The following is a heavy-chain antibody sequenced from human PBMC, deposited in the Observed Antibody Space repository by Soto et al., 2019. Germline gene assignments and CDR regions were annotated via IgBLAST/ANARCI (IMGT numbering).Heavy chain of an antibody. Sequence: SRTLSLTCAISGDSVSSNSAAWHWIRQSPSRGLEWLGRTYYRSKWYNDYAVSVKSRITINPDTSKNQFSLQLNSVTPEDTAVYYCARVEDDGYGCFDYWGQGTLVTVSS. CDR3: ARVEDDGYGCFDY. D-gene: IGHD5-12*01. CDR2: TYYRSKWYN. J-gene: IGHJ4*02. V-gene: IGHV6-1*01. CDR1: GDSVSSNSAA.